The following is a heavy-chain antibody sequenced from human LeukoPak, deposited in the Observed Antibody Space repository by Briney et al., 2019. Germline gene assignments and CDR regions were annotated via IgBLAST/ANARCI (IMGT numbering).Heavy chain of an antibody. J-gene: IGHJ4*02. V-gene: IGHV3-43D*04. Sequence: PGGSLRLSCAASGFTFDDYAMHWVRQAPGKGLEWVSLISWGGGSTYYADSVKGRFTISRDNSKNSLYLHMNSLRAENTAFYYCEKDGAGNFYGYLDYWGRGTLAPVSS. CDR1: GFTFDDYA. CDR3: EKDGAGNFYGYLDY. CDR2: ISWGGGST. D-gene: IGHD3-3*01.